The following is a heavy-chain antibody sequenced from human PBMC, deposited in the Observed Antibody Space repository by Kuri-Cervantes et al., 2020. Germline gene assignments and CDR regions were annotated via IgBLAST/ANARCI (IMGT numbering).Heavy chain of an antibody. D-gene: IGHD6-13*01. CDR3: ARDMQSIAAAGTFGY. CDR2: ISAYNGNT. CDR1: GYTFTSYG. J-gene: IGHJ4*02. Sequence: ASVKVSCKASGYTFTSYGISWVRQAPGQGLEWMGWISAYNGNTNYAQKLQDRVTMTTDTSTSTAYMELRSLRSDDTAVYYCARDMQSIAAAGTFGYWGQGTLVTVSS. V-gene: IGHV1-18*01.